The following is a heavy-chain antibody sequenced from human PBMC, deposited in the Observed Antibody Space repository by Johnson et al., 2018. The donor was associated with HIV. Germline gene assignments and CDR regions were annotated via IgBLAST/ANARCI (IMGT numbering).Heavy chain of an antibody. CDR1: GFTFDDYG. CDR3: AGYSSSWYDAFDI. D-gene: IGHD6-13*01. Sequence: VQLVASGGGLVKPGGSLRLSCAASGFTFDDYGMSWVRQAPGKGLEWVCGISWNSGSIGYADSVKGRFTISRDNAKNSLYLQMNSLRAEDTALYYCAGYSSSWYDAFDIWGQGTMVTVSS. CDR2: ISWNSGSI. V-gene: IGHV3-9*01. J-gene: IGHJ3*02.